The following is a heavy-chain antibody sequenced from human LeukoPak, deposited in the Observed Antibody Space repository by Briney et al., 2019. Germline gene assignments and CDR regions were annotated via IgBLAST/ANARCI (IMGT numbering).Heavy chain of an antibody. D-gene: IGHD2/OR15-2a*01. CDR2: IRSKAYGGTT. J-gene: IGHJ6*02. V-gene: IGHV3-49*04. CDR3: TIGPILLWIHNGMDV. Sequence: GGSLRLSCFASGFIFGDHAMSRVRQAPGKGLEWVGFIRSKAYGGTTEYAASVEGRFTISRDDSRGIAYLQMNSLKTEDTAFYYCTIGPILLWIHNGMDVWGQGTTVTVSS. CDR1: GFIFGDHA.